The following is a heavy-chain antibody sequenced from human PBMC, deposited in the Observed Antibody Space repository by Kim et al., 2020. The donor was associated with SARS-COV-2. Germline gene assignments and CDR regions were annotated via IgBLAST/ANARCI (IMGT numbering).Heavy chain of an antibody. CDR2: INHSGST. J-gene: IGHJ5*02. CDR1: GGSFSGYY. Sequence: SETLSLTCAVYGGSFSGYYWSWIRQPPGKGLEWIGEINHSGSTNYNPSLKSRVTISVDTSKNQFSLKLSSVTAADTAVYYCARRSYYGSGSYYKTPNWFDPWGQGTLVTVSS. V-gene: IGHV4-34*01. CDR3: ARRSYYGSGSYYKTPNWFDP. D-gene: IGHD3-10*01.